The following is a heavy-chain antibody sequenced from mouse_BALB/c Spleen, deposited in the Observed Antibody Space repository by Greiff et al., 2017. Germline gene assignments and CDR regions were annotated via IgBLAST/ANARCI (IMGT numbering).Heavy chain of an antibody. CDR1: GFTFSSYT. J-gene: IGHJ2*01. CDR2: ISSGGSYT. V-gene: IGHV5-6-4*01. CDR3: SRDDPNYFDY. Sequence: EVQLVESGGGLVKPGGSLKLSCAASGFTFSSYTMSWVRQTPEKRLEWVATISSGGSYTYYPDSVKGRFTISRDNAKNTLYLQMSSLKSEDTAMYYCSRDDPNYFDYWGQGTTLTVSS.